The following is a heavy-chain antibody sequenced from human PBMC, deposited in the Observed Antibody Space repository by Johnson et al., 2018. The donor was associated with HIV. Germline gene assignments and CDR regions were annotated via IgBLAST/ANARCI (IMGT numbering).Heavy chain of an antibody. CDR2: ISYDGSTK. V-gene: IGHV3-30*04. CDR1: GFTFSSYA. D-gene: IGHD1-26*01. J-gene: IGHJ3*02. CDR3: ARALEVGATTANEAFDI. Sequence: QVQLVESGGGVVQPGRSLRLSCAASGFTFSSYAMHWVRQAPGKGLEWVAVISYDGSTKDYADSVKGRFTISRDISKNSLYLQMNSLRAEDTAVYYCARALEVGATTANEAFDIWGQGTMVTVSS.